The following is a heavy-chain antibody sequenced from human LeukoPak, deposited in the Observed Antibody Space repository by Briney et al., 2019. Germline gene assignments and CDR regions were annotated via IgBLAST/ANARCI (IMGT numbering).Heavy chain of an antibody. CDR2: ISGSGGST. D-gene: IGHD3-10*01. CDR1: GFTFSSYA. Sequence: GGSLRPSCAASGFTFSSYAMSWVRQAPGKGLEWVSAISGSGGSTYYADSVKGRFTISRDNSKNTLYLQMNSLRAEDTAVYYCAKGGVRVVIWVSWSFDIWGQGRMVTVSS. V-gene: IGHV3-23*01. J-gene: IGHJ3*02. CDR3: AKGGVRVVIWVSWSFDI.